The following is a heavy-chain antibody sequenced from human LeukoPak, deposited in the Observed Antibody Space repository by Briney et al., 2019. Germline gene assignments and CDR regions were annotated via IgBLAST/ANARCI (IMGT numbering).Heavy chain of an antibody. CDR3: ARDGQVLISLDY. D-gene: IGHD2/OR15-2a*01. Sequence: GGSLRLSCAASGFTASGYWMHWVRQHPARGLMWLSYITEDGSGKSYEDSVRGRFTISRDNAKNTVHLQMNSLRVDDTAVYYCARDGQVLISLDYWGQGTPVTVSS. CDR2: ITEDGSGK. V-gene: IGHV3-74*01. J-gene: IGHJ4*02. CDR1: GFTASGYW.